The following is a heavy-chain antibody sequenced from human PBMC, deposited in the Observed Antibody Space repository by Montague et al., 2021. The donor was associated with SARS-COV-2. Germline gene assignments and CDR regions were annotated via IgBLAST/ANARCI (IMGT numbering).Heavy chain of an antibody. CDR2: IYYRGST. CDR3: AREDRWNWFDP. D-gene: IGHD5-24*01. Sequence: SETLSLTCTVLGGSINSSYWSWTRQHPGKGLEWIGYIYYRGSTNYNPSLKTRVTISVDTSKNQFSLKLNSMTAADTAVYYCAREDRWNWFDPWGQGTLVIVSS. V-gene: IGHV4-59*01. J-gene: IGHJ5*02. CDR1: GGSINSSY.